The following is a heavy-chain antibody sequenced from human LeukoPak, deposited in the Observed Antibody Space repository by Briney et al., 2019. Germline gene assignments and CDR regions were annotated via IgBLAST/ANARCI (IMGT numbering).Heavy chain of an antibody. V-gene: IGHV4-4*09. CDR2: ISSSGSV. Sequence: SETLSLTCTLSRGSTSGSIRSYYWSWLRQPPGKGLEWLGYISSSGSVNDNPSLRSRLTNSVATSKNQFFLNLSSVSAADTAVYYCARIPLGYSGAYYFDYWGQGTLVTVSP. J-gene: IGHJ4*02. CDR3: ARIPLGYSGAYYFDY. D-gene: IGHD5-12*01. CDR1: RGSTSGSIRSYY.